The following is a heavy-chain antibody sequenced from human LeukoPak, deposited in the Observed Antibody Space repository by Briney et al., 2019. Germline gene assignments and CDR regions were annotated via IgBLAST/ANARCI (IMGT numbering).Heavy chain of an antibody. CDR1: GFDFSPYE. Sequence: PGGSLRLSCAGSGFDFSPYEMNWVRQAPGKGLEWVSEISSGGINTYYTDSVKGRFTISRDNAKNSLYLQMNSLRAEDTAVYYCAPLSVAGSGVDFWGQGTLVTVSS. CDR3: APLSVAGSGVDF. J-gene: IGHJ4*02. D-gene: IGHD6-19*01. CDR2: ISSGGINT. V-gene: IGHV3-48*03.